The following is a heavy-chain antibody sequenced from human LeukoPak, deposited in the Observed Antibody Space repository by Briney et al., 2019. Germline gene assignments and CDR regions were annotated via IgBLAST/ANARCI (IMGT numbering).Heavy chain of an antibody. D-gene: IGHD4-11*01. Sequence: PGGSLRLSCVASGFTFSSYAMHWVRQAPGKGLEWVAVISYDGSNKYYADSVKGRFTISRDNSKNTLYLQMNSLRAEDTAVYYCPTVTTIFDYWGQGTLVTVSS. CDR3: PTVTTIFDY. CDR1: GFTFSSYA. V-gene: IGHV3-30-3*01. CDR2: ISYDGSNK. J-gene: IGHJ4*02.